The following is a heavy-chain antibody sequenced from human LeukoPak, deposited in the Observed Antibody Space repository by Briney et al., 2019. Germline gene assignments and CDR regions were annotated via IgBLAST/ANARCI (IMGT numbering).Heavy chain of an antibody. J-gene: IGHJ5*02. D-gene: IGHD6-6*01. Sequence: GGSLRLSCAASGFTFSNYSMNWVRQAPGKGLEWVSSISSSSSYIYYADSVKGRFTISRDNAKNSLYLQMNSLRAEDTAVYYCARERSSSSGSWFDPWGQGTLVTVSS. CDR1: GFTFSNYS. CDR3: ARERSSSSGSWFDP. CDR2: ISSSSSYI. V-gene: IGHV3-21*01.